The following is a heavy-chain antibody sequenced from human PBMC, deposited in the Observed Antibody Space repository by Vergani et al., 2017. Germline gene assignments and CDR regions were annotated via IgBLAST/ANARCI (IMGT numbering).Heavy chain of an antibody. CDR3: AKGVYCSSTSCYEGRGYYYGMGV. V-gene: IGHV3-23*01. Sequence: VQLQESGPGLVKPSETLSLTCTVSGGSISSYYWSWIRQPPGKGLEWVSGISGSGGNTYYANSVKGRFTISRDNSKNTLYLQMNSLRADDTAVYYCAKGVYCSSTSCYEGRGYYYGMGVWGQGTTVTFSS. J-gene: IGHJ6*02. CDR1: GGSISSYY. CDR2: ISGSGGNT. D-gene: IGHD2-2*01.